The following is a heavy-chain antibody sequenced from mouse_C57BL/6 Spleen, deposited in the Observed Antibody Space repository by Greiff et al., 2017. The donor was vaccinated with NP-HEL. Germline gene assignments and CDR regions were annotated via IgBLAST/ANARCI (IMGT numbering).Heavy chain of an antibody. Sequence: EVQLQQSGAELVRPGASVKLSCTASGFNIKDYYMHWVKQRPEQGLEWIGRIDPEDGDTEYAPKFQGKATMTADTSSNTAYLQLSSLTSEDTAVYYCTRGYCNSYWYFDVWGTGTTVTVSS. V-gene: IGHV14-1*01. D-gene: IGHD2-1*01. CDR2: IDPEDGDT. CDR1: GFNIKDYY. J-gene: IGHJ1*03. CDR3: TRGYCNSYWYFDV.